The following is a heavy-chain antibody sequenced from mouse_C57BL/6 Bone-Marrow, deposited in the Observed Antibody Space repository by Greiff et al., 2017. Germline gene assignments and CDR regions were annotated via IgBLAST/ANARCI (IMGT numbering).Heavy chain of an antibody. Sequence: QVQLQQPGAELVKPGASVKMSCKASGYTFTSSWITWVKQRPGQGLEWIGEIYPGSGSTNYNEKFKGKATLTADTSSSTAYMQLSSLTSEDSAVYYCARRYYSNYWYFDVWGRGNAVTVSA. D-gene: IGHD2-5*01. V-gene: IGHV1-55*01. CDR1: GYTFTSSW. CDR2: IYPGSGST. CDR3: ARRYYSNYWYFDV. J-gene: IGHJ1*03.